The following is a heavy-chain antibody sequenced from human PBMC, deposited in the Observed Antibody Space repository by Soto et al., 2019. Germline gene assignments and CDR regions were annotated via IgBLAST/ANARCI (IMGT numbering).Heavy chain of an antibody. V-gene: IGHV1-69*06. CDR3: ARRDVVVPAHLFDI. J-gene: IGHJ3*02. CDR2: IIPIFGTA. D-gene: IGHD2-2*01. Sequence: QVQLVQSGAEVKKPGSSVKVSCKASGGTFSSYAISWVRQAPGQGLEWMGGIIPIFGTANYAQKFQGRVTITADKSTSTAYMQLSSLRSEDTAVYYCARRDVVVPAHLFDIWGQGTMVTVSS. CDR1: GGTFSSYA.